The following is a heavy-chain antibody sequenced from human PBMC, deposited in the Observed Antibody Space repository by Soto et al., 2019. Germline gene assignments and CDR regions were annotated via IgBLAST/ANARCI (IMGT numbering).Heavy chain of an antibody. CDR1: GYTFTSYG. V-gene: IGHV1-18*01. Sequence: ASVKVSCKASGYTFTSYGISWVRQAPGQGLEWMGWISAYNGNTNYAQKLQGRVTMTTDTSTSTAYMELRSLRSDDTAVYYCARIRPSGYDLALLFYYWGQGTLVTVSS. CDR2: ISAYNGNT. J-gene: IGHJ4*02. CDR3: ARIRPSGYDLALLFYY. D-gene: IGHD5-12*01.